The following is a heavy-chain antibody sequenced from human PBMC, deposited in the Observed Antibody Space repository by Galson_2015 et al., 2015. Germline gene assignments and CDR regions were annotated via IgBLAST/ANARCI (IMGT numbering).Heavy chain of an antibody. Sequence: SLRLPSAASGFPSSNSWISRVRQAPGKGLEWVGRIKSKTDGGTTDYAAPVKGRFTISRDDSKNTLYLQMSSLKTEDTAVYYCTTDPDFVVVMGHYMDVGGKGTTATASS. CDR1: GFPSSNSW. CDR3: TTDPDFVVVMGHYMDV. CDR2: IKSKTDGGTT. J-gene: IGHJ6*03. V-gene: IGHV3-15*01. D-gene: IGHD2-15*01.